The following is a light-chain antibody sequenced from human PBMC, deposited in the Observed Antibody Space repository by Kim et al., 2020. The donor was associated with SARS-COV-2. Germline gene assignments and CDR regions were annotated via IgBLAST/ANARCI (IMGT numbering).Light chain of an antibody. CDR3: QQRSNWPPT. Sequence: SLSAGERAALSCRASQSLGGYLAWYQQKPGQPPRLLIFDANRATGIPARFSSSGSGTDFTLTISSLEPEDSAFYYCQQRSNWPPTFGGGTKVDIK. CDR2: DA. V-gene: IGKV3-11*01. CDR1: QSLGGY. J-gene: IGKJ4*01.